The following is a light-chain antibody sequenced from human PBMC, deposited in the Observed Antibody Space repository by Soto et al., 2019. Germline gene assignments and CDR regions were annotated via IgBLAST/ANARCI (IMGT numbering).Light chain of an antibody. CDR1: QGIRND. CDR3: QQYHSYPLT. J-gene: IGKJ4*01. V-gene: IGKV1-5*03. Sequence: IHMTQSPSSLSASVGHRVNITCRASQGIRNDLGWYQQMPGKAPKLLIYKASTLDSGVPSRFSGSGYGTEFNLTISSLQTDDFATYYCQQYHSYPLTFGGGTKVDIK. CDR2: KAS.